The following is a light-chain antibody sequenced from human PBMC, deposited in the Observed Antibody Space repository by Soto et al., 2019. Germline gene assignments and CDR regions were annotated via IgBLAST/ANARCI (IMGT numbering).Light chain of an antibody. Sequence: QSVLTQPPSVSGAPGQRVTISCTWSSSNIGAGYDVHWYQRLPGTAPKVLIYGNNNRPSGVPDRFSGSKSGTSASLAITGLQAEDEADYYCHSYDSSLSGSYVFGTGTKLTVL. V-gene: IGLV1-40*01. J-gene: IGLJ1*01. CDR2: GNN. CDR1: SSNIGAGYD. CDR3: HSYDSSLSGSYV.